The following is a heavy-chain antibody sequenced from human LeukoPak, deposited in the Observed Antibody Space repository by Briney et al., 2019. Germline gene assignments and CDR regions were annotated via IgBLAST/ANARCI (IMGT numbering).Heavy chain of an antibody. CDR2: INHSGST. J-gene: IGHJ1*01. D-gene: IGHD4-17*01. CDR1: GGPISRGDYY. Sequence: PSETLSLTCTVPGGPISRGDYYWSWIRHPPGKGLEWFGEINHSGSTNYNPSLKSRVTISVDTSKNQFSLKLSSVTAADTAVYYCARGRLRVMTTVTTLYFQHWGQGTLVTVSS. CDR3: ARGRLRVMTTVTTLYFQH. V-gene: IGHV4-61*08.